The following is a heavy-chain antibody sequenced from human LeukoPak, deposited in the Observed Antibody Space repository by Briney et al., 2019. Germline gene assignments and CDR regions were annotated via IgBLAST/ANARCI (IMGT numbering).Heavy chain of an antibody. V-gene: IGHV3-30*03. Sequence: PGGSLRLSCAASEFTFSTYAMHWVRQAPGKGLEWVALISYDGSNKYYADSVKGRFTISRDNAKNSLFLQMNSLRAEDTAVYFCARATWDPNYYYYMDVWGKGTTVTISS. CDR2: ISYDGSNK. CDR1: EFTFSTYA. D-gene: IGHD1-26*01. J-gene: IGHJ6*03. CDR3: ARATWDPNYYYYMDV.